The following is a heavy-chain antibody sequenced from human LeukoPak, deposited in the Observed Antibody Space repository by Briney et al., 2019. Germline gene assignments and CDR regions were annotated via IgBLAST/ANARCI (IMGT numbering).Heavy chain of an antibody. J-gene: IGHJ4*02. Sequence: GGSLRLSCAASGFTFSNAWMSWVRQAPGKGLEWVSVLYYGVSTFYKDSVKGRFTTSGDNFKNTVYLQMNSLRAEDTAVYYCARGRQNYGDYPYWGQGTLVTVS. V-gene: IGHV3-53*01. CDR2: LYYGVST. CDR3: ARGRQNYGDYPY. D-gene: IGHD4-17*01. CDR1: GFTFSNAW.